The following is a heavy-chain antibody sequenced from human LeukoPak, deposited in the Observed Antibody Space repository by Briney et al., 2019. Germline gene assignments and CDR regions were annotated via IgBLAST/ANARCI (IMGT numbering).Heavy chain of an antibody. Sequence: SETLSLTCTVSGGSISSYYWSWIRQPPGKGLEWIGYIYYSGSTNYNPSLKSRVTISVDTSKNQFSPKLSSVTAADTAVYYCARGLHDFWSGYYPPYYFDYWGQGTLVTVSS. CDR2: IYYSGST. V-gene: IGHV4-59*01. CDR1: GGSISSYY. D-gene: IGHD3-3*01. J-gene: IGHJ4*02. CDR3: ARGLHDFWSGYYPPYYFDY.